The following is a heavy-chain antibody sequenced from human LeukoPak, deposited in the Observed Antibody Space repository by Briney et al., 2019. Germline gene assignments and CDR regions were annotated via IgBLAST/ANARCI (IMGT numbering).Heavy chain of an antibody. V-gene: IGHV4-59*02. CDR3: ARDVPGHYGSGSRAFDY. Sequence: PSETLSLTCSVSGGSVSSNYWAWLRQPPGKGPEWIGYIYHSGYAKYNPSFKSRVTMSVDTSKSQFSLKLSSVTAADTAVYYCARDVPGHYGSGSRAFDYWGQGTLVTVSS. J-gene: IGHJ4*02. CDR1: GGSVSSNY. CDR2: IYHSGYA. D-gene: IGHD3-10*01.